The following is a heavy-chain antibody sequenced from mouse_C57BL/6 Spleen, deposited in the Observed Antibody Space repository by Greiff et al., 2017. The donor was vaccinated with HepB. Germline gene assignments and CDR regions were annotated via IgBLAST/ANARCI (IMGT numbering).Heavy chain of an antibody. V-gene: IGHV6-6*01. D-gene: IGHD2-4*01. J-gene: IGHJ2*01. CDR3: MVDYDGHFDY. CDR2: IRNKANNHAT. CDR1: GFTFSDAW. Sequence: VQLKESGGGLVQPGGSMKLSCAASGFTFSDAWMDWVRQSPEKGLEWVAEIRNKANNHATYYAESVKGRVTISRDDSKSGVYLKMNSLRAEDTGVYYCMVDYDGHFDYWGQGTALTVSS.